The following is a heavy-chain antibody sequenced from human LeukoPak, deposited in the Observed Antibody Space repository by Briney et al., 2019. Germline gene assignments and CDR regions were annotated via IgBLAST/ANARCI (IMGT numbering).Heavy chain of an antibody. J-gene: IGHJ5*02. D-gene: IGHD2-15*01. CDR1: GGSISSSSYY. V-gene: IGHV4-39*01. Sequence: SETLSLTCTVSGGSISSSSYYWGWIRQPPGKGLEWIRSIYYSGSTYYNPSLKSRVTISVDTSKNQFSLKLSSVTAADTAVYYCAREDLVVAATTNWFDPWGQGTLVTVSS. CDR2: IYYSGST. CDR3: AREDLVVAATTNWFDP.